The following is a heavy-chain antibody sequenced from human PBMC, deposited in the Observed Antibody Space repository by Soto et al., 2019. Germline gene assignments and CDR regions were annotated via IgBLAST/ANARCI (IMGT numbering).Heavy chain of an antibody. CDR1: GFSVSHNY. J-gene: IGHJ3*01. D-gene: IGHD2-8*02. CDR3: ARDTDNTGGGLDV. Sequence: EVQVVETGGGLIQPGGSLRLSCAVSGFSVSHNYMTWVRQAPGKGLDWVSVIYRDGRTYYANSVKGRFTLSRDTSKNMVYLEMNSLRVEDTAVYYCARDTDNTGGGLDVWGQGAMVTVSS. V-gene: IGHV3-53*02. CDR2: IYRDGRT.